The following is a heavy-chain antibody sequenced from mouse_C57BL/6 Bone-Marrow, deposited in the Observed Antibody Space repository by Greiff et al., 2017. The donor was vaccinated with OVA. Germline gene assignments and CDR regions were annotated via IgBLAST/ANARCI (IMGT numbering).Heavy chain of an antibody. J-gene: IGHJ3*01. CDR3: ARETNYGSSSWFAY. CDR1: GYSITSGYY. V-gene: IGHV3-6*01. D-gene: IGHD1-1*01. CDR2: ISYDGSN. Sequence: EVKLVESGPGLVKPSQSLSLTCSVTGYSITSGYYWNWIRQFPGNKLEWMGYISYDGSNNYNPSLKNRISITRDTSKNQFFLKLNSVTTEDTATYYCARETNYGSSSWFAYWGQGTLVTVSA.